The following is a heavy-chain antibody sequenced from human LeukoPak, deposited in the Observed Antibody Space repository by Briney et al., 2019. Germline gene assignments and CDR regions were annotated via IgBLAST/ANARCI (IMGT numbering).Heavy chain of an antibody. D-gene: IGHD1-20*01. V-gene: IGHV1-18*01. CDR1: GYTFTSYG. CDR3: ARAYNWNALDPHWFDP. CDR2: ISAYNGNT. J-gene: IGHJ5*02. Sequence: ASVKVSCKASGYTFTSYGISWVRQAPGQGREWMGWISAYNGNTNYAQKLQGRVTMTTDTSTSTAYMELRSLRSDDTAVYYCARAYNWNALDPHWFDPWGQGTLVTVSS.